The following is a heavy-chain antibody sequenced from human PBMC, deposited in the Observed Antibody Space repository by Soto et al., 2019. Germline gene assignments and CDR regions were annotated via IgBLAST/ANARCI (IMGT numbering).Heavy chain of an antibody. J-gene: IGHJ4*02. D-gene: IGHD3-10*01. CDR3: ATGGSKRVRGAIVEVFHLEF. CDR1: GFTVTRNY. Sequence: ELQLVESGGGLIQPGGSLRLSCAASGFTVTRNYMTWVRLAPGKGLECVSTIHTGGKTFYTDSVKGRFTVSRDASKNTVDLQMNTLSVEDTAGYYCATGGSKRVRGAIVEVFHLEFWGRGTVVTVSS. CDR2: IHTGGKT. V-gene: IGHV3-53*02.